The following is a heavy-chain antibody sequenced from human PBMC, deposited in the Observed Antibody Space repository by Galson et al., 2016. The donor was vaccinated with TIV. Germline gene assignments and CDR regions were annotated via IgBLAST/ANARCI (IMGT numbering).Heavy chain of an antibody. V-gene: IGHV1-69*04. J-gene: IGHJ5*01. CDR3: ARDVEARLYDPTWFDS. Sequence: SVKVSCKASGGSLSTYTISWVRQAPGQGLEWMGRIILVVGLANYAQKFQGRLTITAGTSTTTAYMELSSLRSEDTAVYFGARDVEARLYDPTWFDSWGQGTLVTVSS. CDR1: GGSLSTYT. D-gene: IGHD3-3*01. CDR2: IILVVGLA.